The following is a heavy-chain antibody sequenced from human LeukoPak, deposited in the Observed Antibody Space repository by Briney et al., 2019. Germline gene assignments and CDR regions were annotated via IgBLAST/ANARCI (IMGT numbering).Heavy chain of an antibody. CDR1: GGSFSGYY. D-gene: IGHD3-3*01. CDR3: ARGDFNMDV. V-gene: IGHV4-59*01. J-gene: IGHJ6*03. Sequence: PSETLSLTCAVYGGSFSGYYWSWIRQPPGKGLEWIGYIYYSGSTNYNPSLKSRVTISVDTSKNQFSLKLSSVTAADTAVYYCARGDFNMDVWGKGTTVTVSS. CDR2: IYYSGST.